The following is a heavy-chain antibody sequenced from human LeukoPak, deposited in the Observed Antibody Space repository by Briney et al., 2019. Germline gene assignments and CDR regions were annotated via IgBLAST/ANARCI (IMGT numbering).Heavy chain of an antibody. J-gene: IGHJ4*02. CDR2: INHSGST. Sequence: SETLSLTCAVYGGSFSGYYWSWIRQPPGKGLEWIGEINHSGSTNYNPSLKSRVTISVDTSKNQFSLKLSSVTAADTAVYYCARGPNYDVQHPSIDYWGQGTLVTVSS. CDR3: ARGPNYDVQHPSIDY. CDR1: GGSFSGYY. D-gene: IGHD3-3*01. V-gene: IGHV4-34*01.